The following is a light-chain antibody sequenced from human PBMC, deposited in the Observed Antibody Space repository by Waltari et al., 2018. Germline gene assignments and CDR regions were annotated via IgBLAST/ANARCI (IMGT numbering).Light chain of an antibody. J-gene: IGLJ2*01. CDR3: CSYAGGSAFVV. V-gene: IGLV2-23*03. Sequence: QSALTQPASLSGSPGQSITISCTGTSRDVGSSNLVSWHQQHPGKAPKLIIYEGSKLPSGVSNRFSGSRSGNTASLTISGLQADDEADYHCCSYAGGSAFVVFGGGTKLTVL. CDR1: SRDVGSSNL. CDR2: EGS.